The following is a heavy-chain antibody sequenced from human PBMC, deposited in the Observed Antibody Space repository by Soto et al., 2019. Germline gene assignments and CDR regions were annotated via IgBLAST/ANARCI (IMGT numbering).Heavy chain of an antibody. CDR2: ISYDGSKK. CDR3: AKDRGVYYDFWSGYFNYYYYYGMDV. Sequence: GGSLRLSCAASGFTFSSYGIHWVRQAPDKGQERVAIISYDGSKKYYADSVKGRFTISRDNSKNTLYLQMNSLRAEDTAVYYCAKDRGVYYDFWSGYFNYYYYYGMDVWGQGTTVTVSS. V-gene: IGHV3-30*18. J-gene: IGHJ6*02. CDR1: GFTFSSYG. D-gene: IGHD3-3*01.